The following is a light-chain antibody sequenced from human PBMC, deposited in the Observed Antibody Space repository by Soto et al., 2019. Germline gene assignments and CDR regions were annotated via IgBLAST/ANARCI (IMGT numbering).Light chain of an antibody. J-gene: IGKJ4*01. Sequence: DIQMTQSPSSLSASVGDRVTIACQSSHDVSWNLNWFQQKPGEAPKLLIYDASNLERGVPSRFSGSGSGTDFTPTISSLQAEDVAKYYYQHYSSMLSFGGGTEVDLK. V-gene: IGKV1-33*01. CDR2: DAS. CDR3: QHYSSMLS. CDR1: HDVSWN.